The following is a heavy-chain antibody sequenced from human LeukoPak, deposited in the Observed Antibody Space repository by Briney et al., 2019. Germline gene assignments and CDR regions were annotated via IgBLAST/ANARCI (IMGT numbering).Heavy chain of an antibody. D-gene: IGHD5-12*01. CDR2: ISSSSSYT. V-gene: IGHV3-11*05. CDR3: ARDSGYSGYSDY. CDR1: GFTFSDYY. Sequence: GGSLRLSCAASGFTFSDYYMSWIRKAPGKGLEWVSYISSSSSYTDYADSVKGRFTISRDNAKNSLNLQMNSLRAEDTAVYYCARDSGYSGYSDYWGQGTLVTVSS. J-gene: IGHJ4*02.